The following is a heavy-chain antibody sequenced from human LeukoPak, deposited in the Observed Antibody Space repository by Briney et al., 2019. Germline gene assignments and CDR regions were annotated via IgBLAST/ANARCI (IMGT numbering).Heavy chain of an antibody. V-gene: IGHV3-23*01. CDR3: AKFGYGDYVVYMDV. J-gene: IGHJ6*03. CDR1: GFTFSSYA. D-gene: IGHD4-17*01. CDR2: ISGSGGST. Sequence: PGGSLRLSCAASGFTFSSYAMSWVRQAPGEGLEWVSAISGSGGSTYYADSVKGRFTISRDDPKNTLYLQMNSLRAEDTAVYYCAKFGYGDYVVYMDVWGKGTTVTVSS.